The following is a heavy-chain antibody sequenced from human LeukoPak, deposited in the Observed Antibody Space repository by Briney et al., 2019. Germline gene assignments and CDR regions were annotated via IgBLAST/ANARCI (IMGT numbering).Heavy chain of an antibody. CDR3: ARAVRYCSSTSCPKGTYYYYYGMDV. CDR2: ISYDGSNK. V-gene: IGHV3-30*04. D-gene: IGHD2-2*01. Sequence: RRSLRLSCAASGFTFSSYAMHWVRQAPGKGLEWVAVISYDGSNKYYADSVKGRFTISRDNSKNTLYLQMNSLRAEDTAVYYCARAVRYCSSTSCPKGTYYYYYGMDVWGKGTTVTVSS. CDR1: GFTFSSYA. J-gene: IGHJ6*04.